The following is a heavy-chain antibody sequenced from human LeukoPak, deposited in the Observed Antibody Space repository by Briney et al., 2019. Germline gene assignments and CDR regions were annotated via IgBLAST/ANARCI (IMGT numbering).Heavy chain of an antibody. CDR1: GYTFTSYD. D-gene: IGHD6-19*01. Sequence: ASVKVSCKASGYTFTSYDINWVRQATGQGLEWMGWMNPNSGNTGYAQKFQGRVTITRNTSISTAYMELSSLRSEDTAVYYCAREAYSSGWFSHWGQGTLVTVSS. CDR2: MNPNSGNT. V-gene: IGHV1-8*03. CDR3: AREAYSSGWFSH. J-gene: IGHJ1*01.